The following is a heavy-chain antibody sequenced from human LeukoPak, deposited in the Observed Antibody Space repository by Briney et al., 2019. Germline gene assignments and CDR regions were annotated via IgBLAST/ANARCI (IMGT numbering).Heavy chain of an antibody. CDR1: GFIFSNYG. CDR3: ARVPFSSGWYDY. Sequence: GGPLRLSCAASGFIFSNYGMHWVRQAPGRGLEFVSRISSNGGTTYCADSLKGRFTISRDNSKNTVYLQMASLRPEDMAVYYCARVPFSSGWYDYWGQGTLVTVSS. D-gene: IGHD6-19*01. J-gene: IGHJ4*02. CDR2: ISSNGGTT. V-gene: IGHV3-64*02.